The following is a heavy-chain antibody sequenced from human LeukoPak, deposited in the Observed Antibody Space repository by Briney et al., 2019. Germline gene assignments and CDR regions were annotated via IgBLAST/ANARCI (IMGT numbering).Heavy chain of an antibody. Sequence: ASVKLSCKASGYTFTGYYMHWVRQAPGQGLEWRGGINPNSGGTNYAQKFQGRVTITRDTSISTAYMELSRLRSDDTAVYYCARVSSGLDAFDIWGQGTMVTVSS. CDR2: INPNSGGT. D-gene: IGHD6-19*01. J-gene: IGHJ3*02. CDR1: GYTFTGYY. V-gene: IGHV1-2*02. CDR3: ARVSSGLDAFDI.